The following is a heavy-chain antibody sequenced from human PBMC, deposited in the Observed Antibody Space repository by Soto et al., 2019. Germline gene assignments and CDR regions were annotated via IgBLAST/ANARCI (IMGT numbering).Heavy chain of an antibody. Sequence: PSETLSLTCTVSGGSISSGDYYWSWIRQPPGKGLEWIGYIYYSGSTYYNPSLKSRVTISVDTSKNQFSLKLSSVTAADTAVYYCAGGYCSGGSCYLEEYYYYGMDVWGQGTTVTVSS. CDR3: AGGYCSGGSCYLEEYYYYGMDV. J-gene: IGHJ6*02. D-gene: IGHD2-15*01. V-gene: IGHV4-30-4*01. CDR1: GGSISSGDYY. CDR2: IYYSGST.